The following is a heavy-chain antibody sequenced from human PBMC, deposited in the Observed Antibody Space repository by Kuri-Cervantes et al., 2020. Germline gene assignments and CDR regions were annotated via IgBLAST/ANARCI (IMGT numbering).Heavy chain of an antibody. V-gene: IGHV1-18*01. J-gene: IGHJ6*03. CDR3: ARGIPFYGSGGLDYYYYMDV. CDR1: GYTFTSYG. CDR2: ISAYNGDT. D-gene: IGHD3-10*01. Sequence: APVKVSCKASGYTFTSYGISWVRQAPGQGLEWMGWISAYNGDTNYAQKLQGRVTMTTDTSTSTAYMELRSLRSDDTAVYYCARGIPFYGSGGLDYYYYMDVWGEGTTVTVSS.